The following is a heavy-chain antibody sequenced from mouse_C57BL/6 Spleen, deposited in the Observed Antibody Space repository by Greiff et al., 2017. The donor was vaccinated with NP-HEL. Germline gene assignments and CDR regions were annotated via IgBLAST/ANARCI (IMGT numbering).Heavy chain of an antibody. CDR2: INPSSGYT. CDR3: ARDDITTVVPWDFDV. D-gene: IGHD1-1*01. Sequence: VQLQQSGAELAKPGASVKLSCKASGYTFTSYWMHWVKQRPGPGLEWIGYINPSSGYTKYNQKFKDKATLTADKSSSTAYMQLSSLTYEDSAVYYCARDDITTVVPWDFDVWGTGTTVTVAS. V-gene: IGHV1-7*01. J-gene: IGHJ1*03. CDR1: GYTFTSYW.